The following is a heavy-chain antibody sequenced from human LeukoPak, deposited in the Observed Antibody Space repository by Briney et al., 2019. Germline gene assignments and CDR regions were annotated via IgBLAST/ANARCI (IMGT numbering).Heavy chain of an antibody. Sequence: PSETLSLTCPVSGGSISSSSYYWVWIRQPPGKGLEWIGSIYYSGSTYYNPSLRSRVTISVDTSKNQFSLKVSSVTAADTAVYYCARAEINDYSRYWGQGIPVIVSS. D-gene: IGHD4-11*01. CDR3: ARAEINDYSRY. CDR2: IYYSGST. CDR1: GGSISSSSYY. V-gene: IGHV4-39*07. J-gene: IGHJ4*02.